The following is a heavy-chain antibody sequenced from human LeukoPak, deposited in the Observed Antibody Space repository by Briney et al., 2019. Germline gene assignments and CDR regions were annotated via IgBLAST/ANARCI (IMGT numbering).Heavy chain of an antibody. J-gene: IGHJ6*03. Sequence: XSVKVSCKASGYTFTSYDINWVRQATGQGLEWMGWMNPNSGNTGYAQKFQGRVTMTRNTSISAAYMELSSLRSEDTAVYYCARGLRYYDFWSGYYSGGYYYYMDVWGKGTTVTVSS. CDR1: GYTFTSYD. V-gene: IGHV1-8*01. D-gene: IGHD3-3*01. CDR3: ARGLRYYDFWSGYYSGGYYYYMDV. CDR2: MNPNSGNT.